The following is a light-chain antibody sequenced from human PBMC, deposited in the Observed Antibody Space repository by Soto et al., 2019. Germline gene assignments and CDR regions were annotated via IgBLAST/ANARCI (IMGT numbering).Light chain of an antibody. Sequence: QSVLTQPASVSGSPGQSITISCSGTSRDVGRHNAVSWYQQHPGKVPQLMIYNVNIRPSGISDRFSASKSGNIASLTISGLQAEDEAEYYCSSYRVGGSYVFGTGTKVTVL. J-gene: IGLJ1*01. CDR2: NVN. CDR3: SSYRVGGSYV. V-gene: IGLV2-14*03. CDR1: SRDVGRHNA.